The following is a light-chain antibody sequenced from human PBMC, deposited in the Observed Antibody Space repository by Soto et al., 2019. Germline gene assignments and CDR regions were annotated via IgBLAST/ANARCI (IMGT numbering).Light chain of an antibody. J-gene: IGLJ2*01. CDR3: CSYTSRSTPVA. Sequence: QSALTQPASVSGSPGQSITISCTGTSSDVGGYNYVSWYQQHPGKAPKLMISDVTNRPSVVSNRCSGSKSGNTASLTISGGQAEDEADYYCCSYTSRSTPVAFGGGTKLTVL. CDR1: SSDVGGYNY. V-gene: IGLV2-14*03. CDR2: DVT.